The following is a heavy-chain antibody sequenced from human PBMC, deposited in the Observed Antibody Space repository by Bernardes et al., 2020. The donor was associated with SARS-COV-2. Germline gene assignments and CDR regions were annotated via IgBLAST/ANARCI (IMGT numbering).Heavy chain of an antibody. CDR1: GFTFSSYA. D-gene: IGHD1-26*01. V-gene: IGHV3-23*01. Sequence: GSLRLSCAASGFTFSSYAMSWVRQAPGKGLEWVSSISGSGAGTYYADSVKGRFTISRDNSKDTLNLQMNSLRAEDTAVYYCAKARRGIYSYYYFDYWGQGRLVTVSS. J-gene: IGHJ4*02. CDR2: ISGSGAGT. CDR3: AKARRGIYSYYYFDY.